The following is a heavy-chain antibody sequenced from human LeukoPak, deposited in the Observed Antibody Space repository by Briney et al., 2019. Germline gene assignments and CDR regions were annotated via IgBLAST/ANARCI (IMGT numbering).Heavy chain of an antibody. CDR1: GFTVSSNY. D-gene: IGHD3-3*01. V-gene: IGHV3-53*04. CDR2: IYSAGGT. CDR3: ARFLGRITISGVVPYGMDV. Sequence: PGGSLRLSCAASGFTVSSNYMTWVRQAPGKGLEWVSLIYSAGGTYYTDSVKGRFTISRHNSKNTLYLQMNSLRGEDTAVYYCARFLGRITISGVVPYGMDVWGQGTTVTVSS. J-gene: IGHJ6*02.